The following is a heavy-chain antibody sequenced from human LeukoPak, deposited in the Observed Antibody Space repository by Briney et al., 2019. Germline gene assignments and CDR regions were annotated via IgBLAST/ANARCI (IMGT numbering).Heavy chain of an antibody. CDR2: IYYSGST. Sequence: SETLSLTCTVSGGSISSYYWNWIRQPPGKGLEWIGYIYYSGSTNYNPSLKSRVTMSVDTAKNQFSLKLSSVTAADTAVYYCARDGTSSSWYVYFQHWGQGTLVTVSS. J-gene: IGHJ1*01. V-gene: IGHV4-59*12. D-gene: IGHD6-13*01. CDR3: ARDGTSSSWYVYFQH. CDR1: GGSISSYY.